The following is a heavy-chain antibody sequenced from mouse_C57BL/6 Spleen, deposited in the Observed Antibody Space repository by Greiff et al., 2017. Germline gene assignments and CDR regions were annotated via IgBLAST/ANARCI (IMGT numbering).Heavy chain of an antibody. CDR2: INPGSGGT. Sequence: VQGVESGAELVRPGTSVKVSCKASGYAFTNYLIEWVKQRPGQGLEWIGVINPGSGGTNYNEKFKGKATLTADKSSSTAYMQLSSLTSEDSAVYFCARNYDYDRAYWGQGTLVTVSA. CDR1: GYAFTNYL. V-gene: IGHV1-54*01. J-gene: IGHJ3*01. CDR3: ARNYDYDRAY. D-gene: IGHD2-4*01.